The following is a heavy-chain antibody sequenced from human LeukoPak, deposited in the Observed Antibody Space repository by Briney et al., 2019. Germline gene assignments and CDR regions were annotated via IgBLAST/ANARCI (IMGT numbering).Heavy chain of an antibody. V-gene: IGHV1-46*01. CDR1: GYTFTSYY. CDR3: ARGIAAAGIRWSDWFDP. Sequence: ASVKGSCKASGYTFTSYYMHWVRQAPGQGLEWMGIINPSGGSTSYAQKFQGRVTMTRDTSTSTVYMELSSLRSEDTAVYYCARGIAAAGIRWSDWFDPWGQGTLVTVSS. D-gene: IGHD6-13*01. CDR2: INPSGGST. J-gene: IGHJ5*02.